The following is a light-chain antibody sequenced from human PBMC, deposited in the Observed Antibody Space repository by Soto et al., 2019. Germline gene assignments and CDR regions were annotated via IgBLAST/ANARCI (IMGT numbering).Light chain of an antibody. CDR2: DVT. CDR1: SSDVGSYNY. J-gene: IGLJ1*01. V-gene: IGLV2-14*01. CDR3: SSSTGSSLRV. Sequence: QSVLTQPASVSGSPGQSITISCTGTSSDVGSYNYVSWYQQHPGKAPKLMIYDVTNRPSGVSNRFSGSKSGNTASLTISGLQAEDEAVYYCSSSTGSSLRVFGTGTKLTVL.